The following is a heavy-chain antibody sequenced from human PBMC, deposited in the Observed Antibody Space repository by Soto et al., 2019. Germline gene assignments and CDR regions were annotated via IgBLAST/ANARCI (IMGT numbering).Heavy chain of an antibody. CDR1: GESIRSSSYY. Sequence: SETLSLTCIVSGESIRSSSYYWGWIRQPPGKGLEWIGSIYYGGRTYYNPSFKSRVTISIDTSKNQFSLKLSSVTATDTAVYYCARQRTTVVTQAYFDHWGQGALVTVSS. J-gene: IGHJ4*02. D-gene: IGHD2-21*02. CDR2: IYYGGRT. V-gene: IGHV4-39*01. CDR3: ARQRTTVVTQAYFDH.